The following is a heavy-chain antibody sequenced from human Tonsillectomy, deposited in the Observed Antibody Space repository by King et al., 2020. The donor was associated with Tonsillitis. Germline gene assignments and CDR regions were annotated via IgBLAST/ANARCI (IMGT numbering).Heavy chain of an antibody. D-gene: IGHD2-15*01. J-gene: IGHJ4*02. V-gene: IGHV3-30*04. CDR3: TTPAQQRRLRLQELYFDY. CDR1: GFTFSSYA. Sequence: VQLVESGGSVAQPGRSLRLSCAASGFTFSSYAIHWVRQAPGGGLEWVALISFDGNYKYYADSVKGRFTISRDNSKDTAHLQMNSLRGDDTAVYYCTTPAQQRRLRLQELYFDYWGQGTVVTVSS. CDR2: ISFDGNYK.